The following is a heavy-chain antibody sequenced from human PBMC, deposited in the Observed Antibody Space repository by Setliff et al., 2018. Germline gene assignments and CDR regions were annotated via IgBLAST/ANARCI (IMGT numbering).Heavy chain of an antibody. V-gene: IGHV1-18*01. Sequence: ASVKVSCKASGYTLINYGISWVRQAPGQGLEWMGWIGAYTGNTNYAQKFQGRVTMTTDTSTSTAYMELRSLRSDDTAEYYCSRLVRYCTTTTCQSVPGAEVWGQGTLVTVSS. CDR3: SRLVRYCTTTTCQSVPGAEV. CDR2: IGAYTGNT. D-gene: IGHD2-8*01. J-gene: IGHJ4*02. CDR1: GYTLINYG.